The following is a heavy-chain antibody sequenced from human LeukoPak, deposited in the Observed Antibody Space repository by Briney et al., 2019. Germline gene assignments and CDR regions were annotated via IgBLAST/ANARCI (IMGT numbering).Heavy chain of an antibody. J-gene: IGHJ4*02. CDR2: ISGYNAYT. CDR1: GYTFSKYG. Sequence: ASVKVSCKASGYTFSKYGISWVRQAPGQGLEWMGWISGYNAYTHYAQKLQGRVTMTTGTSTSTAYMELRSLRSDDTAVYYCARDRRLDYQLPADNWGQGTLVTVSS. D-gene: IGHD2-2*01. V-gene: IGHV1-18*01. CDR3: ARDRRLDYQLPADN.